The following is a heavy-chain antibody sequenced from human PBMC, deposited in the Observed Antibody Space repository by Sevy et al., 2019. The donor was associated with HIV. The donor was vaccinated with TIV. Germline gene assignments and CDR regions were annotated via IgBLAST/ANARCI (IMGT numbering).Heavy chain of an antibody. J-gene: IGHJ6*02. CDR1: GFTVSSNY. CDR3: ATGTAPFWSGFYYYYGMDV. D-gene: IGHD3-3*01. V-gene: IGHV3-53*01. Sequence: GGSLRLSCAASGFTVSSNYMSWVRQAPGKGLEWVSVIYSGGSTYYADSAKDRFTISRDNSKYTLYLQMNSLRAEDTAVYYGATGTAPFWSGFYYYYGMDVWGQGTTVTVSS. CDR2: IYSGGST.